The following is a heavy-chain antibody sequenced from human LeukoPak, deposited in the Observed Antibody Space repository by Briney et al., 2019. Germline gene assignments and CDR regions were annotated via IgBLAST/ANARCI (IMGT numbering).Heavy chain of an antibody. CDR3: ARGGLDVMRSGLWKPLEY. Sequence: ASVKVSCKAFGYTFTDYYMHWVRQAPGQGLEWMGWINPNAGGTDYAQKFQGRVTMTRDTSISTAYMELSGLRSDDTAVYYCARGGLDVMRSGLWKPLEYWGQGTLVTVSS. D-gene: IGHD2/OR15-2a*01. J-gene: IGHJ4*02. V-gene: IGHV1-2*02. CDR2: INPNAGGT. CDR1: GYTFTDYY.